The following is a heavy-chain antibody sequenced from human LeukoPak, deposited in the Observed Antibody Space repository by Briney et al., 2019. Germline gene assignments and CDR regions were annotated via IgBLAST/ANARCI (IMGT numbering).Heavy chain of an antibody. CDR2: IYTSGST. Sequence: SEALSLTCTVSGGSISSYYWSWIRQPAGKGLEWIGRIYTSGSTNYNPSLKSRVTMSVDTSKNQFSLKLSSVTAADTAVYYCARDLGYCSGGSCLSFDYWGQGTLVTVSS. CDR3: ARDLGYCSGGSCLSFDY. J-gene: IGHJ4*02. D-gene: IGHD2-15*01. CDR1: GGSISSYY. V-gene: IGHV4-4*07.